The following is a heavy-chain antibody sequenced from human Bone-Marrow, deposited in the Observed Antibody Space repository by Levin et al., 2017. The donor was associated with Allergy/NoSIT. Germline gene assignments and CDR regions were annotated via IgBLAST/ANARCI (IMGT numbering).Heavy chain of an antibody. V-gene: IGHV1-69*04. CDR3: ARDGGNSGRFDY. CDR2: IIPILGIA. CDR1: GGTFSSYT. Sequence: SVKVSCKASGGTFSSYTISWVRQAPGQGLEWMGRIIPILGIANYAQKFQGRVTITADKSTSTAYMELSSLRSEDTAVYYCARDGGNSGRFDYWGQGTLVTVSS. D-gene: IGHD4-23*01. J-gene: IGHJ4*02.